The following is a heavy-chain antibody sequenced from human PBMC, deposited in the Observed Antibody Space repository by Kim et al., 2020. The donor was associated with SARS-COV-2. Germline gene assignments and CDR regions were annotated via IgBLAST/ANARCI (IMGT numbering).Heavy chain of an antibody. D-gene: IGHD4-17*01. CDR3: ARDPRPVTPTFDY. V-gene: IGHV1-3*01. J-gene: IGHJ4*02. Sequence: YSQKFQGRVTITRDTYASTAYMGLSSLRSEDTAVYYCARDPRPVTPTFDYWAQGTLVTVSS.